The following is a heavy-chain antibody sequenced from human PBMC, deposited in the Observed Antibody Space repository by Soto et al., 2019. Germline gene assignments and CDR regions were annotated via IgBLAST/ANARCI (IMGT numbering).Heavy chain of an antibody. Sequence: PSETLSLTCSVSGYSIISGFYWDWIREPPGKGLEWIGSIYHRGKTYYNPSHNGRITISLDTSKNQFSLRLTSVTAADTAVYYCARGGVRGIIETGLDYWGQGALLTVSS. J-gene: IGHJ4*02. CDR1: GYSIISGFY. V-gene: IGHV4-38-2*02. CDR2: IYHRGKT. CDR3: ARGGVRGIIETGLDY. D-gene: IGHD3-10*01.